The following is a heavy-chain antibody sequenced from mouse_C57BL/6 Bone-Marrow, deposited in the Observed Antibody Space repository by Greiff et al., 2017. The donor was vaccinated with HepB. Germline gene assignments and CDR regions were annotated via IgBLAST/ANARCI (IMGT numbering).Heavy chain of an antibody. CDR2: IHPNSGST. J-gene: IGHJ3*01. V-gene: IGHV1-64*01. CDR1: GYTFTSYW. Sequence: QVQLQQPGAELVKPGASVKLSCKASGYTFTSYWMHWVKQRPGQGLEWIGMIHPNSGSTNYNEKFKSKATLTVDKSSSTAYMQLSSLTSEDSAGYYCASYYYGSSPAWFAYWGQGTLVTVSA. CDR3: ASYYYGSSPAWFAY. D-gene: IGHD1-1*01.